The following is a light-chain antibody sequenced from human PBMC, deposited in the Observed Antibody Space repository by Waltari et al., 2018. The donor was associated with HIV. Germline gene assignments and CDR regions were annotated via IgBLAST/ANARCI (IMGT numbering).Light chain of an antibody. Sequence: SYELTQPPSVSVSPGQTARITCSGDALPKQYAYWYQQKPGQAPVLVIYKDRERPSGIPERFSGSSSGTTVTLTISGVQAEDEADYYCQSADSSGTYRNWVFGGGTKLTVL. V-gene: IGLV3-25*03. CDR1: ALPKQY. J-gene: IGLJ3*02. CDR3: QSADSSGTYRNWV. CDR2: KDR.